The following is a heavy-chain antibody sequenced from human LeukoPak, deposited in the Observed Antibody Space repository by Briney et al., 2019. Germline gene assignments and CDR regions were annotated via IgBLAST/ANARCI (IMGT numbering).Heavy chain of an antibody. CDR3: ARGRQQLVRRYNWFDP. J-gene: IGHJ5*02. CDR1: GFTFSDYY. Sequence: GSLRLSCAASGFTFSDYYMSWIRQAPGKGLEWIGEINHSGSTNYNPSLKSRVTISVDTSKNQLSLKLSSVTAADTAVYYCARGRQQLVRRYNWFDPWGQGTLVTVSS. D-gene: IGHD6-6*01. V-gene: IGHV4-34*01. CDR2: INHSGST.